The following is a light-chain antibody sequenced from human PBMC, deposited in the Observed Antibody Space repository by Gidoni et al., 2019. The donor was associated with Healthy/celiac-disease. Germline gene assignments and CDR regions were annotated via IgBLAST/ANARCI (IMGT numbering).Light chain of an antibody. CDR1: QSVSSY. CDR2: DAS. CDR3: QQRSDWPPWT. V-gene: IGKV3-11*01. J-gene: IGKJ1*01. Sequence: EIVLTQSPAPLSLSPGERATLSCRASQSVSSYLAWYQQKPGPAPRLLIYDASNRATGIPARCCGGGSGTDFTRTISSLEPEDFAVYYWQQRSDWPPWTFGQGTKVEIK.